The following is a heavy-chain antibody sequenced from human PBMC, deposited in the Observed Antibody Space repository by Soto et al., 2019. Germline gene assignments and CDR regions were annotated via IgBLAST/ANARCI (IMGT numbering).Heavy chain of an antibody. CDR3: ARDYYDSSGYYFQH. Sequence: QVQLVESGGGVVQPGRSLRLSCAASGFTCSSYGMHWVRQAPGKGLEWVAVIWYDGSNKYYADSVKGRFTISRDNSKNTLYLQMNSLRAEDTAVYYCARDYYDSSGYYFQHWGQGTLVTVSS. CDR1: GFTCSSYG. V-gene: IGHV3-33*01. CDR2: IWYDGSNK. D-gene: IGHD3-22*01. J-gene: IGHJ1*01.